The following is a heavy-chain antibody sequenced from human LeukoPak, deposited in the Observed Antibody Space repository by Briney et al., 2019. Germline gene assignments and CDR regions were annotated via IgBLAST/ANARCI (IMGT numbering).Heavy chain of an antibody. CDR1: GYSFTSYW. CDR2: IYPGHSDT. J-gene: IGHJ3*02. V-gene: IGHV5-51*01. D-gene: IGHD3-10*01. Sequence: GESLKISCKGSGYSFTSYWIGWVRQMPGKGLEWMGIIYPGHSDTRYSPSFQGQVTISADKSISTAYLQWSSLKASDTAMYYCARQAMVRGVMGAFDIWGQGTMVTVSS. CDR3: ARQAMVRGVMGAFDI.